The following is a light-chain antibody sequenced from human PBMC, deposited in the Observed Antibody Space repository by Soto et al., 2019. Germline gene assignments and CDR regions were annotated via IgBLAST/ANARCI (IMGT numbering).Light chain of an antibody. Sequence: DIQMTQSPSTLSASVGDRVTITCRASQIIGSSLAWYQQTPGRAPKLLIYDASTLHTGVPSRFSGSESGTEFTLTISSLQPDDSATYYCQQYYSYSYTFDQGTKVDLK. CDR3: QQYYSYSYT. J-gene: IGKJ2*01. CDR1: QIIGSS. CDR2: DAS. V-gene: IGKV1-5*01.